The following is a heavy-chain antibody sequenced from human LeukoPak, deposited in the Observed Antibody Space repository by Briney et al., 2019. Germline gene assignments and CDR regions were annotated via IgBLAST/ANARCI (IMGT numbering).Heavy chain of an antibody. CDR1: GVSISSYY. D-gene: IGHD3-22*01. CDR3: AGGNFYDSRGHTYHFHF. V-gene: IGHV4-59*01. CDR2: IYYSDNT. J-gene: IGHJ4*02. Sequence: SETLSLTCTVSGVSISSYYWSWIRQPPGKGLEWIGYIYYSDNTNYNSSLKSRVTISEDTSKNQFSLKLTSVTAADTAVYYCAGGNFYDSRGHTYHFHFWGQGTLVAVSS.